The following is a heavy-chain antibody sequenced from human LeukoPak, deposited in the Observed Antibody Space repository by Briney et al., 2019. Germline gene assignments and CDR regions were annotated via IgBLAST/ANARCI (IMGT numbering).Heavy chain of an antibody. CDR1: GGSISSSNW. CDR3: ARSRASSTLVAFDC. Sequence: KPSGTLSLTCAVSGGSISSSNWWSWVRQPPGKGLEWIGEIYHSGSTNYNPSLKSRVTISVDKSKNQFSLKLSSVTAADTAVYYCARSRASSTLVAFDCWGQGTLVTVSS. D-gene: IGHD5-12*01. CDR2: IYHSGST. J-gene: IGHJ4*02. V-gene: IGHV4-4*02.